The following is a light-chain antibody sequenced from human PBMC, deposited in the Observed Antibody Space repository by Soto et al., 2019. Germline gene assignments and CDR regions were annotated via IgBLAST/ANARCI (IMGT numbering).Light chain of an antibody. J-gene: IGKJ2*01. CDR3: QQSFTWPGT. CDR1: QSVSSY. V-gene: IGKV3-11*01. Sequence: EIVLTQSPATLSLSPGERATLSCRASQSVSSYLAWYQQKPGQAPRLLIYDASNRATGIPARFSCSGSGTDFTLTIRSLEPEDFAFYYCQQSFTWPGTFGQGTKLEIK. CDR2: DAS.